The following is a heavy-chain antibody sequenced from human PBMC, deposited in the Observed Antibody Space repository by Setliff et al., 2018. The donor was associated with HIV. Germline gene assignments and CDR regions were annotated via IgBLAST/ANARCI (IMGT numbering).Heavy chain of an antibody. J-gene: IGHJ4*02. V-gene: IGHV4-39*01. D-gene: IGHD5-12*01. CDR2: IYYSGST. CDR3: ARHFGWLPREIDY. CDR1: GGSFSGYY. Sequence: SETLSLTCAGFGGSFSGYYWGWIRQPPGKGLEWIGSIYYSGSTYYTPSLKSRVTISVDTSKNQFSLKLSSVTAADTAVYYCARHFGWLPREIDYWGQGTLVTVSS.